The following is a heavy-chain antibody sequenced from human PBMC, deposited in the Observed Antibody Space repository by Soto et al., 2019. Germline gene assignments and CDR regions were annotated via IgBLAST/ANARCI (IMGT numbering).Heavy chain of an antibody. J-gene: IGHJ1*01. D-gene: IGHD3-3*01. CDR3: ARVSLIGVAPEYFDQ. CDR1: GGSVNSRDFY. Sequence: QVQLQESGPGLVKPSQTLSLSCTVSGGSVNSRDFYWSWLRQPPGKGPEWIGYTYHSGSTSYNPSLRSRVIISVETSKNQFSLKLNSVTAADTAVYYCARVSLIGVAPEYFDQWGQGTLVTVSS. V-gene: IGHV4-30-4*01. CDR2: TYHSGST.